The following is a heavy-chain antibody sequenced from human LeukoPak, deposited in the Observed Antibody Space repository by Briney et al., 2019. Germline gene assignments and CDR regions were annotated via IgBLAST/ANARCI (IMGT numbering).Heavy chain of an antibody. V-gene: IGHV3-7*01. CDR3: ARGDDGSSYYYYMDV. Sequence: GGSLRLSCAASGFTFSSYWMSWVRQAPGKGLEWVANIKQDGSEKYYVDSVKGRFTISRDNAKNSLYLQMNSLRAEDTAVYYCARGDDGSSYYYYMDVWGKGTTVTVSS. CDR2: IKQDGSEK. CDR1: GFTFSSYW. D-gene: IGHD6-6*01. J-gene: IGHJ6*03.